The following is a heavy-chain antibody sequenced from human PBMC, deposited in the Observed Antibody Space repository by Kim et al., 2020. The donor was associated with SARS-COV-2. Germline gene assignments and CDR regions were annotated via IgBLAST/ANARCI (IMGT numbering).Heavy chain of an antibody. CDR3: ARPLWFGEFIGLEGYYYYGMDV. V-gene: IGHV3-48*02. J-gene: IGHJ6*02. Sequence: GGSLRLSCAASGFTFSSYSMNWVRQAPGKGLEWVSYISSSSSTIYYADSVKGRFTISRDNAKNSLYLQMNSLRDEDTAVYYCARPLWFGEFIGLEGYYYYGMDVWGQGTTVTVSS. CDR2: ISSSSSTI. CDR1: GFTFSSYS. D-gene: IGHD3-10*01.